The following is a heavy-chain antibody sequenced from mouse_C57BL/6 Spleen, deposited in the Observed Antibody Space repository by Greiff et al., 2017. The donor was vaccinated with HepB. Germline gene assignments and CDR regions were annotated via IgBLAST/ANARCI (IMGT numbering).Heavy chain of an antibody. V-gene: IGHV1-75*01. CDR1: GYTFTDYY. CDR2: IFPGSGST. CDR3: ENYDGRSGYYFDY. Sequence: QVQLQQSGPELVKPGASVKISCKASGYTFTDYYINWVKQRPGQGLEWIGWIFPGSGSTYYNEKFKGKATLTVDNSSSTAYMLLSSLTSEDSAVYFCENYDGRSGYYFDYWGQGTTLTVSS. J-gene: IGHJ2*01. D-gene: IGHD2-4*01.